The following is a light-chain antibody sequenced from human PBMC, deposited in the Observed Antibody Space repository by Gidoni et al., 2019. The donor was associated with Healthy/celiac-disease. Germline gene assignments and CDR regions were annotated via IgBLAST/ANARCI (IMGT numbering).Light chain of an antibody. J-gene: IGLJ2*01. V-gene: IGLV2-23*01. CDR1: SSDVGSYNL. CDR2: EGN. Sequence: QSALTQPAPVSGSPGQSHTISCTGTSSDVGSYNLVSWYKQHPGKAPKLMIYEGNQRPSGVSNRFSGSKSGNTASLTISGLQAEDEADYYCCSYAGSSTFHVVFGGGTKLTVL. CDR3: CSYAGSSTFHVV.